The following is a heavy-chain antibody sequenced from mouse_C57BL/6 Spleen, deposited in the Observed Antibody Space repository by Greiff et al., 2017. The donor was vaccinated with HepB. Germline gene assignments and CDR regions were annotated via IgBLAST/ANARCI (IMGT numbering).Heavy chain of an antibody. CDR3: ARGVVYDGYYNAMDY. CDR1: GFTFSGYY. D-gene: IGHD2-3*01. CDR2: INYDGSST. V-gene: IGHV5-16*01. Sequence: EVQLVESEGGLVQPGSSMKLSCTASGFTFSGYYMAWVRQVPEKGLEWVANINYDGSSTYYLDSLKSRFIISRDNAKNILYLQMSSLKSDDTATYYCARGVVYDGYYNAMDYWGQGTSVTVSS. J-gene: IGHJ4*01.